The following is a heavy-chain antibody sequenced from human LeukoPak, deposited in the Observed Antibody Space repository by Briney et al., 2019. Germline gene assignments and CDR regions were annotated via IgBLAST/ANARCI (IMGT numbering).Heavy chain of an antibody. CDR2: ISSSSSYI. CDR1: GFTFSSYS. CDR3: AARSPAAKGNSVDY. Sequence: EGSLRLSCAASGFTFSSYSMNWVRQAPGKGLEWVSSISSSSSYIYYADSVKGRFTLSRDNAKNSLYLQMNSLRAEDTAVYYCAARSPAAKGNSVDYWGQGTLVTVSS. V-gene: IGHV3-21*01. D-gene: IGHD2-2*01. J-gene: IGHJ4*02.